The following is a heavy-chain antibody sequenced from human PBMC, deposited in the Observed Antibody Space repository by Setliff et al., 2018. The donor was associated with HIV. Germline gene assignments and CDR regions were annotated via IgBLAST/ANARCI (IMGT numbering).Heavy chain of an antibody. CDR3: ARGSKRWLQFDFFDY. V-gene: IGHV1-3*03. CDR2: INVGNGNT. Sequence: GASVKVSCKASGYTFTSHAFHWVRQAPGQSLEWMGWINVGNGNTRYSREFEGRVTITRDTSASTVHLGLTSLRSEDMAVYYCARGSKRWLQFDFFDYWGQGTLVTVSS. J-gene: IGHJ4*02. CDR1: GYTFTSHA. D-gene: IGHD5-12*01.